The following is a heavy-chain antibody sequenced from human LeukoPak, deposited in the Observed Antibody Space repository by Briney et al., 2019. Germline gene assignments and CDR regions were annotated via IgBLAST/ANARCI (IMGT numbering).Heavy chain of an antibody. CDR2: IIPFFGRA. J-gene: IGHJ5*02. CDR1: GGTFSSYG. CDR3: ARDNNDYVWGSYRYGFDP. Sequence: SVKVSCKASGGTFSSYGISWVRQAPGQGLEWMGGIIPFFGRADYAQKFQGRVTITADKSTSTAYMDLTSLKSEDTAVYYCARDNNDYVWGSYRYGFDPWGQGTLVTVSS. V-gene: IGHV1-69*06. D-gene: IGHD3-16*02.